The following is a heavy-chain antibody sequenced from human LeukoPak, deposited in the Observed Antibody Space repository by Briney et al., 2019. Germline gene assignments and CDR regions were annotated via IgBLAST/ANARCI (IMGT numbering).Heavy chain of an antibody. CDR1: GFSVSSKY. J-gene: IGHJ4*02. D-gene: IGHD4-11*01. V-gene: IGHV3-53*05. CDR2: IYNDGST. Sequence: GGSLRLSCAISGFSVSSKYMSWVRQAPGKGPEWVSVIYNDGSTYYADSVKGRFTISRDNSKNTLYLQMNSLRAEDTAVYYCARDRDYSNFFDYWGQGTLVTVSS. CDR3: ARDRDYSNFFDY.